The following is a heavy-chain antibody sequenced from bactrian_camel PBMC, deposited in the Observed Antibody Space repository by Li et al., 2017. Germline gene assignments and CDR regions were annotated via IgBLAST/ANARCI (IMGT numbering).Heavy chain of an antibody. Sequence: HVQLVESGGGSVQAGESLRLACVVSVLSWNSNYVAWFRQAPGKEREGVAVIDNDAGASYSGSVEGRFTISHDNAKNTLFLQMDNVNTEDTAMYYCAADLTAHWCEVSLVDSGHWGQGTQVTVS. CDR2: IDNDAGA. V-gene: IGHV3S53*01. J-gene: IGHJ6*01. CDR1: VLSWNSNY. D-gene: IGHD7*01. CDR3: AADLTAHWCEVSLVDSGH.